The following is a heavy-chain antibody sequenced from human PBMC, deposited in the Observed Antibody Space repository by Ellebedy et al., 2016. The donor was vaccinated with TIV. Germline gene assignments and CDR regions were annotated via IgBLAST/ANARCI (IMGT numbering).Heavy chain of an antibody. V-gene: IGHV1-46*01. CDR1: GYTFTSYG. D-gene: IGHD2-15*01. Sequence: ASVKVSCKASGYTFTSYGISWVRQAPGQGLEWMGIINPSGGSTSYAQKFQGRVTMTRDTSTSTVYMELSSLRSEDTAVYYCAREGGTYCSGGSCYHDAFDIWGQGTMVTVSS. CDR2: INPSGGST. CDR3: AREGGTYCSGGSCYHDAFDI. J-gene: IGHJ3*02.